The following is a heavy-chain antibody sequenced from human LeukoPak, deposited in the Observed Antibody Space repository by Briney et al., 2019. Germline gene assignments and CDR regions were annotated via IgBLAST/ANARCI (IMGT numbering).Heavy chain of an antibody. J-gene: IGHJ3*02. Sequence: GGSLRLSCAASGFTFSSYGMHWVRQAPGKGLEWVAVISYDGSNKYYADSVKGRFTISRDNSKNTLYLQMNSLRPEDTAVYYCARDNGVAFDIWGQGTMVTVSS. D-gene: IGHD3-10*01. V-gene: IGHV3-30*03. CDR2: ISYDGSNK. CDR1: GFTFSSYG. CDR3: ARDNGVAFDI.